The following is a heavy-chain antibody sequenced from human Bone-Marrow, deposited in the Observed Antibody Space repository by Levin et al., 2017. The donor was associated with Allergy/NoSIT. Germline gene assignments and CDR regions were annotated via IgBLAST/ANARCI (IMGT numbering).Heavy chain of an antibody. V-gene: IGHV3-23*01. CDR1: GFTFGTYA. CDR2: MGGRGDPT. D-gene: IGHD3-3*01. J-gene: IGHJ5*01. CDR3: AKALPTIFGVVSGFDS. Sequence: PGGSLRLSCAASGFTFGTYAMSWVRQATGKGLEWVSLMGGRGDPTYYADSVKGRFTMSRDNGKNTLSLQMHSLRVEDTAVYFCAKALPTIFGVVSGFDSWGLGTRVTVSS.